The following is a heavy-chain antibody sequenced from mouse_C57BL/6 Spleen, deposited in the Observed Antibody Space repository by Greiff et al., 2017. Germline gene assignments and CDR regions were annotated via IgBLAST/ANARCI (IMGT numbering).Heavy chain of an antibody. CDR2: IYPRDGST. Sequence: VKLQESDAELVKPGASVKISCKVSGYTFTDHTIHWMKQRPEQGLEWIGYIYPRDGSTKYNEKFKGKATLTADKSSSTAYMQLNSLTSEDSAVYFCARPPMGNYGYFDVWGTGTTVTVSS. V-gene: IGHV1-78*01. J-gene: IGHJ1*03. CDR3: ARPPMGNYGYFDV. CDR1: GYTFTDHT. D-gene: IGHD1-1*02.